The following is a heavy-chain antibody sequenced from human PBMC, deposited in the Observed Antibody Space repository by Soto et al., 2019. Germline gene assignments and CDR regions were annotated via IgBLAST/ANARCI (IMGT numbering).Heavy chain of an antibody. D-gene: IGHD3-10*01. J-gene: IGHJ4*02. V-gene: IGHV4-34*01. CDR2: INHSGST. CDR3: ARLEGSGSYYHRHFDY. Sequence: SETLSLTCAVYGGSFSGYYWSWIRQPPGKGLEWIGEINHSGSTNYNPSLKSRVTISVDTSKNQFSLKVSSVTAADTAVYYCARLEGSGSYYHRHFDYWGQGTLVTVSS. CDR1: GGSFSGYY.